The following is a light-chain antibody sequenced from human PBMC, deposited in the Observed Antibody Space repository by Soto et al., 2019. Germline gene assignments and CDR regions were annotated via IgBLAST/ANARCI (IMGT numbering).Light chain of an antibody. CDR1: QTISSW. J-gene: IGKJ5*01. CDR3: QQLNSYLIT. V-gene: IGKV1-5*03. Sequence: EIQMTHSPSTLSGSVGDRVTITCRASQTISSWLAWYQQKPGKAPKLLIYKASTLKSGVPSRFSGSGSGTEFTLTISSLQPDDFATYYCQQLNSYLITFGQGRRLEI. CDR2: KAS.